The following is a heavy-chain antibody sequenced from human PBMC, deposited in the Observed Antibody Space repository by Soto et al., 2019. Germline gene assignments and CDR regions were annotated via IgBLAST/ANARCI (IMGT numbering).Heavy chain of an antibody. CDR1: GGSISSYF. CDR2: IYYSGST. V-gene: IGHV4-59*01. D-gene: IGHD2-21*01. Sequence: SETLSLTCSGSGGSISSYFWSWIRQPPGKGLEWIGYIYYSGSTNYNPSLKSRGTISVDTSKNQFSLKLSSVTAADTAVYYCARGPLIPSSWGQGTLVTVSS. J-gene: IGHJ5*02. CDR3: ARGPLIPSS.